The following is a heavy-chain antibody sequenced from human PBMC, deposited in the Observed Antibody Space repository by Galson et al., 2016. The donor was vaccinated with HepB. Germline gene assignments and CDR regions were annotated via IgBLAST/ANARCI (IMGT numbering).Heavy chain of an antibody. CDR3: AREGGWQYSRTSRGSPYYYYGMDV. CDR1: GFTVSSNY. D-gene: IGHD6-6*01. V-gene: IGHV3-53*01. J-gene: IGHJ6*04. CDR2: IYSGGRT. Sequence: SLRLSCAASGFTVSSNYMSWVRQAPGKGLEWVSVIYSGGRTYYADSGKGRFTVASDNSKNTTYLQMNILRAKDTAWYYCAREGGWQYSRTSRGSPYYYYGMDVWGKGTTVTVSS.